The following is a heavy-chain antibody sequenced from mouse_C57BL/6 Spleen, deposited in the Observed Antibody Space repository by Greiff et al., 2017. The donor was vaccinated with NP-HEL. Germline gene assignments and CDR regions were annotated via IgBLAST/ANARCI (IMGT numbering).Heavy chain of an antibody. CDR1: GYTFTEST. CDR3: ARHETESLYGYDY. D-gene: IGHD1-2*01. Sequence: QVQLQQSGAELVKPGASVKLSCKASGYTFTESTIHWVKQSSGQGLARIGWFYPGSGSTKYKEKFKDKATLTADKSSSTVDMGRSRLTSEDSAVYFCARHETESLYGYDYWGQGTTLTVSS. J-gene: IGHJ2*01. CDR2: FYPGSGST. V-gene: IGHV1-62-2*01.